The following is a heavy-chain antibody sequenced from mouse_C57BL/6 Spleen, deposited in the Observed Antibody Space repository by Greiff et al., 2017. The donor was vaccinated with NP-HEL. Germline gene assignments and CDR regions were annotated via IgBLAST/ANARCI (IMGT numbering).Heavy chain of an antibody. CDR3: ARSRYGSSFDY. J-gene: IGHJ2*01. D-gene: IGHD1-1*01. CDR2: IYWDDDK. CDR1: GFSLSTSGMG. V-gene: IGHV8-12*01. Sequence: QVTLKESGPGILQSSQTLRLTCSFSGFSLSTSGMGVSWIRQPSGKGLEWLSHIYWDDDKRHNPSLKSRLTISQDTSRNQVFLKITSVDTADTATYYCARSRYGSSFDYWGQGTTLTVSS.